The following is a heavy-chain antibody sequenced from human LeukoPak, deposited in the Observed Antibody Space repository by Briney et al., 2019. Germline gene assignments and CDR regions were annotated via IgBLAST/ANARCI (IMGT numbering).Heavy chain of an antibody. Sequence: GGSLRLSCAASGFTFSSHSMNWVRQAPGKGLEWVSSISSSSSYIYYADSVKGRFTISRDNAKNSLYLQMNSLRAEDTAVYYCARDRLQFCDYWGQGTLVTVSS. CDR3: ARDRLQFCDY. J-gene: IGHJ4*02. CDR2: ISSSSSYI. V-gene: IGHV3-21*01. CDR1: GFTFSSHS. D-gene: IGHD4-4*01.